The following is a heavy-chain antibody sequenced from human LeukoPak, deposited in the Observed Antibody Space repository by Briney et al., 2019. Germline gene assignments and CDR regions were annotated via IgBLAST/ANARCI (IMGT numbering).Heavy chain of an antibody. Sequence: GASVKVSCKASGGTFSSYAISWVRQAPGQGLEWMGRIIPILGIANYAQKFQGRVTITADKSTSTAYMELSSLRSEDTAVYYCARDRITMIGYWFDPWGQGTLVTVPS. J-gene: IGHJ5*02. CDR2: IIPILGIA. D-gene: IGHD3-22*01. CDR1: GGTFSSYA. CDR3: ARDRITMIGYWFDP. V-gene: IGHV1-69*04.